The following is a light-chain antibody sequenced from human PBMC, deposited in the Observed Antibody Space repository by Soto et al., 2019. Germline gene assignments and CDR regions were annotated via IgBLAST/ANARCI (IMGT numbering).Light chain of an antibody. CDR3: SSYRSRSLYV. Sequence: QSVLTQPASVSGSPGQSITISCTGTSSDVGGYSYVSWYQQHPGKAPKLMIYEGSKRPSGVSNRFSGSKSGNTASLTISGLQAEDEADYYCSSYRSRSLYVFGTGTKATVL. CDR1: SSDVGGYSY. CDR2: EGS. V-gene: IGLV2-14*01. J-gene: IGLJ1*01.